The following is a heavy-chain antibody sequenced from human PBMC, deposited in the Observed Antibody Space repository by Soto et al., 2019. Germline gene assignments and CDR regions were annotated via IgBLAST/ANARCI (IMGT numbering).Heavy chain of an antibody. J-gene: IGHJ6*03. CDR2: TYYRSRWYN. Sequence: PSQTLSLTCAISGDSVSSNSAAWNWIRLSPSRGLEWLARTYYRSRWYNDYAVSVRSRITVNPDTSKNQFSLQLTSVTPEDTAVYYCAGTTSQQWYYMDFWGKGTTVTVSS. V-gene: IGHV6-1*01. CDR3: AGTTSQQWYYMDF. D-gene: IGHD1-7*01. CDR1: GDSVSSNSAA.